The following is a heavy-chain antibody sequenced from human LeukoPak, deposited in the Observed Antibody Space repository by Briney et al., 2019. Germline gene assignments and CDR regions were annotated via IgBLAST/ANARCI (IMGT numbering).Heavy chain of an antibody. CDR3: AADDLSTGY. CDR2: IVVGSGNT. V-gene: IGHV1-58*02. CDR1: GFTFINSA. J-gene: IGHJ4*02. Sequence: SVKVSCKASGFTFINSAIQWVRQARGQRREWRGWIVVGSGNTNYAQKFQERDTITRDMSTNTAYMELSSLRSEDTAVYYCAADDLSTGYWGQGTLVTVSS. D-gene: IGHD5/OR15-5a*01.